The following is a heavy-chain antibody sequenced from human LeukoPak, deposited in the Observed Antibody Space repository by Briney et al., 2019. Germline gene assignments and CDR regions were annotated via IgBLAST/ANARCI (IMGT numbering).Heavy chain of an antibody. CDR2: IYTSGSP. CDR3: ARLGQKYYYYYMDV. Sequence: SETLSLTCTVSGGSISSYYWSWIRQPAGKGLEWIGRIYTSGSPNYNPSLKSRVTMSVDTSKNQFSLKLSSVTAADTAVYYCARLGQKYYYYYMDVWGKGTTVTVSS. V-gene: IGHV4-4*07. CDR1: GGSISSYY. J-gene: IGHJ6*03.